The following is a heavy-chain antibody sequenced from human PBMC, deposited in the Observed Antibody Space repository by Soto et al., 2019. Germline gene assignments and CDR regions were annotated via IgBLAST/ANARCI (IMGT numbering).Heavy chain of an antibody. D-gene: IGHD6-13*01. Sequence: GGSLRLSCAASGFTFSFYIIAWVRQAPGKGLEWVSPITDRNDIRYADSVKGRFTVSRDNANNSVHLQMNSLRAEDTAVYYCARFATPTSTWYWFDPWGQGTLVTVSS. V-gene: IGHV3-21*01. CDR1: GFTFSFYI. CDR2: ITDRNDI. CDR3: ARFATPTSTWYWFDP. J-gene: IGHJ5*02.